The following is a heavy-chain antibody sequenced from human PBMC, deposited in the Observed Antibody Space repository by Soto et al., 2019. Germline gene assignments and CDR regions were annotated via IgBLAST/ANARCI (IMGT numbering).Heavy chain of an antibody. J-gene: IGHJ4*02. Sequence: ASVKVCCKVSGYTLTEVSMDGVRQAPGKGLEWMGGFDPEDGETIYAQKFQGRVTMTEDTSTDTAYMELSSLRSEDTAVYYCATSGYVRDFDYWGQGTLVTVSS. CDR2: FDPEDGET. V-gene: IGHV1-24*01. D-gene: IGHD5-12*01. CDR3: ATSGYVRDFDY. CDR1: GYTLTEVS.